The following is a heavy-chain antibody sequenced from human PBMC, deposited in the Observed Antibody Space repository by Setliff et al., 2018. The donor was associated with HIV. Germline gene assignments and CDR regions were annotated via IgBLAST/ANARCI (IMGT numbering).Heavy chain of an antibody. J-gene: IGHJ6*02. CDR2: IYTSGST. Sequence: SETLSLTCTVSGGSISSCYWSWIRQPPGKGLEWIGYIYTSGSTNYNPSLKSRLSISVDTSTNQLSLKLSSVTAADTAVYYCARRGVPAARNYYYYAMDVWGQGTTVTVSS. CDR1: GGSISSCY. D-gene: IGHD2-2*01. CDR3: ARRGVPAARNYYYYAMDV. V-gene: IGHV4-4*09.